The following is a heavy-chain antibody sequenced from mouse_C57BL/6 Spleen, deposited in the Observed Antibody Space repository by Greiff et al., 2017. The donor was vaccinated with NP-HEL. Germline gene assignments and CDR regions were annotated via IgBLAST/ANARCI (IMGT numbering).Heavy chain of an antibody. CDR1: GYTFTSYD. CDR3: ARDTTVVAWYFDV. D-gene: IGHD1-1*01. CDR2: IYPRDGST. Sequence: VQLQQSGPELVKPGASVKLSCKASGYTFTSYDINWVKQRPGQGLEWIGWIYPRDGSTKYNEKFKGKATLTVDTSSSTAYMELHSLTSEDSAVYFCARDTTVVAWYFDVWGTGTTVTVSS. J-gene: IGHJ1*03. V-gene: IGHV1-85*01.